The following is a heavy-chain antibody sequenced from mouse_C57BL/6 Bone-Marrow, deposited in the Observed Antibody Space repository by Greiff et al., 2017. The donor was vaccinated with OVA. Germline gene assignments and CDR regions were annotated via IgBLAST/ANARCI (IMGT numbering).Heavy chain of an antibody. V-gene: IGHV2-2*01. J-gene: IGHJ1*03. CDR2: LWSGGST. CDR3: ASSSMLWYFDV. Sequence: VKVVESGPGLVQPSQSLSITCTVSGFSLTSYGVHWVRQSPGKGLEWLGVLWSGGSTDYNAAFISRLSISKDKYKSQVFFKMNSLQADDTAIYYCASSSMLWYFDVWGTGTTVTVSS. CDR1: GFSLTSYG. D-gene: IGHD2-10*02.